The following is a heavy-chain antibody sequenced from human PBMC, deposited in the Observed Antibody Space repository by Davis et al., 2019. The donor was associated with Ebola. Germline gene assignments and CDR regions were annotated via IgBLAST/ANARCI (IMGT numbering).Heavy chain of an antibody. CDR3: ARERYSGSLMDV. Sequence: SETLSLTCSVSGASIRSHYWGWIRQSPGRGLEWIGSIYYSGSTYYNPSLKSRVTISVDTSKNQFSLKLTSVTAADTAVYYCARERYSGSLMDVWGKGTTVTVSS. V-gene: IGHV4-39*07. D-gene: IGHD1-26*01. CDR1: GASIRSHY. J-gene: IGHJ6*03. CDR2: IYYSGST.